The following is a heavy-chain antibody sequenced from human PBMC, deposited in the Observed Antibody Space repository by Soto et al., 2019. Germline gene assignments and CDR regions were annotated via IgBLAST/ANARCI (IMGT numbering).Heavy chain of an antibody. V-gene: IGHV1-18*04. CDR3: ARDQGMITFGGVIVMTSDY. D-gene: IGHD3-16*02. CDR1: GYTFTSYG. J-gene: IGHJ4*02. CDR2: ISAYNGNT. Sequence: ASVKVSCKASGYTFTSYGISWVRQAPGQGLEWMGWISAYNGNTNYAQKLQGRVTMTTDTSTSTAYMELRSLRSDDTAVYYCARDQGMITFGGVIVMTSDYWGQGTLVTVSS.